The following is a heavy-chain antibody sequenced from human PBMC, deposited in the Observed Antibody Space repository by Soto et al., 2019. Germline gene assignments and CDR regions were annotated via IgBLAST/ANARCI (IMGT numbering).Heavy chain of an antibody. CDR2: IYYSGST. CDR3: AREYYDFWSGYLTYYGMDV. Sequence: SETLSLTCTVSGGSISSGDYYWSWIRQPPGKGLEWIGYIYYSGSTYYNPSLKSRVTISVDTSKNQFSLKLSSVTAADTAVYYCAREYYDFWSGYLTYYGMDVWGQGTTVTVS. D-gene: IGHD3-3*01. CDR1: GGSISSGDYY. J-gene: IGHJ6*02. V-gene: IGHV4-30-4*01.